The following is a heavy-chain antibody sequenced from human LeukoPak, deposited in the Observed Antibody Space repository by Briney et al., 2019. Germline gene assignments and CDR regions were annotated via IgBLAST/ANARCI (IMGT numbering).Heavy chain of an antibody. CDR3: ARGVDDGDYETYYYYGMDV. Sequence: ASVKVSCKASGYTFTGYYMHWVRQAPGQGLEWMGWINPNSGGTNYAQKFQGWVTMTRDTSISTAYMELSRLRSDDTAVYYCARGVDDGDYETYYYYGMDVWGQGTTVTVSS. CDR2: INPNSGGT. CDR1: GYTFTGYY. D-gene: IGHD4-17*01. V-gene: IGHV1-2*04. J-gene: IGHJ6*02.